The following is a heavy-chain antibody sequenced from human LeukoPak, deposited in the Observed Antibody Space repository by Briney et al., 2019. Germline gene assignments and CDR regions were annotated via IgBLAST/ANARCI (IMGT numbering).Heavy chain of an antibody. J-gene: IGHJ4*02. D-gene: IGHD2-2*02. CDR3: ARADSTSCYTGCNTYYFDY. CDR1: GGSIRISSYY. Sequence: SETLSLTCTLSGGSIRISSYYCGWVRQPPGKGRELIGSIYYSGSTYYTPALKSRFTISVDTSKNQFSLKLSSVTAADTAVYYCARADSTSCYTGCNTYYFDYWGQGTLVTVSS. CDR2: IYYSGST. V-gene: IGHV4-39*07.